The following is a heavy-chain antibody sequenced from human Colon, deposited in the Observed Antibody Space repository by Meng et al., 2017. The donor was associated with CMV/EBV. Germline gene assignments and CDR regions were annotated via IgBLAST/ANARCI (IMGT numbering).Heavy chain of an antibody. V-gene: IGHV1-8*01. CDR1: GYSFASYD. CDR2: MDPGSGNS. D-gene: IGHD3-10*01. J-gene: IGHJ4*02. Sequence: QVQRVQAGAGVKKPGASAKVSCKASGYSFASYDLNWVRLTDGQGLEWVAWMDPGSGNSTHAQRLQGRITLTRDTSTTTAYMELTNLRSEDTAVYFCARGNSWFVYWGQGTLVTVSS. CDR3: ARGNSWFVY.